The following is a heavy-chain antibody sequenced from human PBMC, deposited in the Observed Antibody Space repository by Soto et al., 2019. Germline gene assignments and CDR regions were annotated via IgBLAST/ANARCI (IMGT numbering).Heavy chain of an antibody. V-gene: IGHV1-69*12. CDR1: GGTFSSYA. CDR3: ARSAMDHYYYGMDV. D-gene: IGHD5-18*01. Sequence: QVQLVQSGAEVKKPGSSVKVSCKSSGGTFSSYAISWVRQAPGQGLEWMGGIIPIFGTADYAQKFQGRVTITAAESTRTAYMEVSGLRSEDTAVYYCARSAMDHYYYGMDVWGQGTTVTVSS. J-gene: IGHJ6*02. CDR2: IIPIFGTA.